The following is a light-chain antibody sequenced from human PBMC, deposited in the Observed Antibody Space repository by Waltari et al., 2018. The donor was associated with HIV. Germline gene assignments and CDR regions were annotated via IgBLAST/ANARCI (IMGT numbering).Light chain of an antibody. CDR1: NIGSKS. V-gene: IGLV3-21*04. Sequence: SYVLTQPPSVSVAPGKTARITCGGNNIGSKSVQWYQQKPGQAPVLVMYDDSDRPSGIPERFSGSNSGNTATLTISRVEAGDEADYYCQVWDSSSLGVVFGGGTKLTVL. CDR2: DDS. CDR3: QVWDSSSLGVV. J-gene: IGLJ2*01.